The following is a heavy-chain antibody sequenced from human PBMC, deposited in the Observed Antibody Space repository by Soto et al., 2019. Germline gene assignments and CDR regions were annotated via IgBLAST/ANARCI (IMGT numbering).Heavy chain of an antibody. D-gene: IGHD6-19*01. CDR2: INPRGGGT. Sequence: QVRLVQSGAEVKKTGASVKVSCKASGYTFTDYYIYWVRQAPGQALEWIGWINPRGGGTKYAQNLQGRVAVTTDTSLSTAYMELSSLRSDDTAQYYCARDLGTGWFYFDLWGQGTLVTVSA. CDR1: GYTFTDYY. J-gene: IGHJ4*02. CDR3: ARDLGTGWFYFDL. V-gene: IGHV1-2*02.